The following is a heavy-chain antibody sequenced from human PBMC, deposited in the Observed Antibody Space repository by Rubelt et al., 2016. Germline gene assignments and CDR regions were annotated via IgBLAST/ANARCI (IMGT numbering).Heavy chain of an antibody. Sequence: AASGFTFSTSALSWVRQAPGKGLEWVSTLIGSGGSSYYADSVKGRFTISRDNSMNTLYLQMNSLRAEDTAGYFCVKGWVGPNTRSFPAFDVWGQGTMVTVS. CDR3: VKGWVGPNTRSFPAFDV. D-gene: IGHD2-2*01. CDR1: GFTFSTSA. J-gene: IGHJ3*01. CDR2: LIGSGGSS. V-gene: IGHV3-23*01.